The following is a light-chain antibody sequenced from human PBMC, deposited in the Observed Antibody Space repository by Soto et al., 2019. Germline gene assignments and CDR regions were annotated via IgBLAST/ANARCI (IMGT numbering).Light chain of an antibody. CDR1: QSINSW. V-gene: IGKV1-5*03. CDR2: KAS. CDR3: QQYNNWPQT. Sequence: DIQMTQSPSTLSASVGDRVTITCRASQSINSWLAWHQQKPGKAPKLLIYKASSLESGVPSRFSGSGSGTEFTLTISSLQSEDFAVYYCQQYNNWPQTFGHGTKVDIK. J-gene: IGKJ1*01.